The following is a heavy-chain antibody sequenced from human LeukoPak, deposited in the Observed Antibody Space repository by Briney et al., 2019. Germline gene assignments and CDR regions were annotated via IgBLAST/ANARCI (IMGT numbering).Heavy chain of an antibody. V-gene: IGHV4-34*01. CDR1: GGSFSSYC. CDR3: ARVLRVRGVMSWFDP. D-gene: IGHD3-10*01. CDR2: INHSGST. Sequence: ASETLSLTCAVYGGSFSSYCWNWIHQPPGKGLEWIGEINHSGSTNYNPSLKSRVTISVDTSKNQFSLKLSSVTAADTAVYYCARVLRVRGVMSWFDPWGQGTLVTVSS. J-gene: IGHJ5*02.